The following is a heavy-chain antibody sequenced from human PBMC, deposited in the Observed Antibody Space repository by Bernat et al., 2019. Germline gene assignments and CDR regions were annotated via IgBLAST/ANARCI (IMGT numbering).Heavy chain of an antibody. Sequence: QVRLVESGGGVVQPGRSLRLSCAASGFTFSSYGMHWVRQAPGKGLEWVAVISYDGSNKYYADSVKGRFTISRDNSKNTLYLQMNSLRAEDTAVYYCARDSFQLVYTPYYFDYWGQGTLVTVSS. V-gene: IGHV3-30*03. CDR1: GFTFSSYG. CDR2: ISYDGSNK. CDR3: ARDSFQLVYTPYYFDY. D-gene: IGHD6-13*01. J-gene: IGHJ4*02.